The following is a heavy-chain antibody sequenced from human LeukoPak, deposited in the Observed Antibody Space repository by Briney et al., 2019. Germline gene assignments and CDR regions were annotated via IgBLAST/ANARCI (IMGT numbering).Heavy chain of an antibody. CDR2: ISGSGDKI. D-gene: IGHD6-19*01. CDR1: GFTFSSYG. J-gene: IGHJ4*02. Sequence: PGGSLRLSCAASGFTFSSYGMSWVRQAPGKGLEGVSVISGSGDKIYYADSYGDSVKGRFTISRDNSKNTLYLQMNSLRVKDTAVYYCAKVPYSSGWALDYWGQGTLVTVSS. CDR3: AKVPYSSGWALDY. V-gene: IGHV3-23*01.